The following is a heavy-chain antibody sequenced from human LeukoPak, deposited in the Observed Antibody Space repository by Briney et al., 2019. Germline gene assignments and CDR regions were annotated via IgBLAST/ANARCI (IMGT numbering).Heavy chain of an antibody. Sequence: GASVKVSCKASGYTFTSYDISWVRQAPGQGLEWMGGIIPIFGTANYAQKFQDRVTITADESTSTVYMELSSLRSEDTAVYYCARLRYSNTWFILDPWGQGTLVTVSS. CDR3: ARLRYSNTWFILDP. D-gene: IGHD6-13*01. CDR2: IIPIFGTA. J-gene: IGHJ5*02. V-gene: IGHV1-69*13. CDR1: GYTFTSYD.